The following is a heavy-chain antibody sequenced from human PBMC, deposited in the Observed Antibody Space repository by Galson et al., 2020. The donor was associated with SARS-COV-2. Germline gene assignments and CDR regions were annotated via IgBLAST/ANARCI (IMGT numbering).Heavy chain of an antibody. CDR1: GFSLSNARLG. J-gene: IGHJ3*02. CDR2: IFSNDDK. V-gene: IGHV2-26*01. CDR3: ARVYGSGSYYKGDAFDI. Sequence: SGPTLVKPTETLTLNSTVSGFSLSNARLGVSWIRQHPGKALEWLAHIFSNDDKSYSTSLKSRLTISKDTSKSQVVLTMTNMDPVDTATYYCARVYGSGSYYKGDAFDIWGQGTMVTVSS. D-gene: IGHD3-10*01.